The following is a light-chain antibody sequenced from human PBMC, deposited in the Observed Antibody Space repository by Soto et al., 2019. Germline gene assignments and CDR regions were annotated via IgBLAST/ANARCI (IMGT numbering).Light chain of an antibody. J-gene: IGKJ1*01. CDR3: QHYNSYSEA. V-gene: IGKV1-16*01. CDR1: QSVRYY. Sequence: DIQMTQSPSSLSASVGDRVTITCRASQSVRYYLNWYQQKPGKAHKLLIYTASTLQSGVPSRFSGSGSGTDFTLTISSLQPDDFATYYCQHYNSYSEAFGQGTKVELK. CDR2: TAS.